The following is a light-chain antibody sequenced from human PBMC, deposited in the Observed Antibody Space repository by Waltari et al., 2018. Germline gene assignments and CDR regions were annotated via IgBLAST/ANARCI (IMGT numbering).Light chain of an antibody. CDR1: SSDIGSYKY. V-gene: IGLV2-14*03. J-gene: IGLJ2*01. CDR3: SSYMDTTALEL. Sequence: QSALTQPAPVSGSPGQSITISCTGTSSDIGSYKYVSWYQQHPGKAPKLIIFDVTNRPSGVSNRFSGSKSGNTASLIISGLQGEDEADYYCSSYMDTTALELFGGGTSLTVL. CDR2: DVT.